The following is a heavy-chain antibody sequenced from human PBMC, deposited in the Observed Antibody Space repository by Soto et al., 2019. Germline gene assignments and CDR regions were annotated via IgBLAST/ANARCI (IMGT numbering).Heavy chain of an antibody. CDR1: GFTFSSYA. D-gene: IGHD2-21*01. CDR2: ISGSGGST. CDR3: ANRDVEVISPYGMDV. J-gene: IGHJ6*01. Sequence: PGVSLILSCAASGFTFSSYAMSWVRQAPGKGLEWVSAISGSGGSTYYADSVKGRFTISRDNSKNTLYLQMNSLRAEDTAVYYCANRDVEVISPYGMDVWGQGTRVTVSS. V-gene: IGHV3-23*01.